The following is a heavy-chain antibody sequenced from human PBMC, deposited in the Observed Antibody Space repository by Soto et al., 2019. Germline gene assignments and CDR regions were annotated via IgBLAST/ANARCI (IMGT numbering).Heavy chain of an antibody. CDR1: GFTVSSNY. V-gene: IGHV3-66*01. J-gene: IGHJ4*02. CDR3: ARETYGDYVSDY. D-gene: IGHD4-17*01. CDR2: IYSGGST. Sequence: GGFLRLSCAASGFTVSSNYMSWVRQAPGEGLEWVSVIYSGGSTYYADSVKGRFTISRDNSKNTLYLQMNSLRAEDTAVHYCARETYGDYVSDYWGQGTLVPVS.